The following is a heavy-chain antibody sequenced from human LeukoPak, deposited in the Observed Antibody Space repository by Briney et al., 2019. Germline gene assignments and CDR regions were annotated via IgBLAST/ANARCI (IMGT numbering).Heavy chain of an antibody. CDR3: AREMGATLDY. J-gene: IGHJ4*02. Sequence: SETLSLTCTVSGGSINSYYWTWIRQPPGKGLEWIGSIYYSGSTYYNPSLKSRVTISVDTSRNQFSLKLSSVTAADTAVYYCAREMGATLDYWGQGTLVTVSS. D-gene: IGHD1-26*01. V-gene: IGHV4-59*12. CDR2: IYYSGST. CDR1: GGSINSYY.